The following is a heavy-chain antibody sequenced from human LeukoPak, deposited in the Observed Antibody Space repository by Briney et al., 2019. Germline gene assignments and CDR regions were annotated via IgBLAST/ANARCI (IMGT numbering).Heavy chain of an antibody. CDR3: AKHFYSLGYSYVESNFQH. Sequence: RRSLTPSGAAPGFTLSSYGMHWAGPAPGKGLEWGAVISYVGRSKAYADSVTGRYTISRDNSKNTLYLQMNSLRVEDTAVYYCAKHFYSLGYSYVESNFQHWGQGTLVTVSS. V-gene: IGHV3-30*18. J-gene: IGHJ1*01. D-gene: IGHD5-18*01. CDR2: ISYVGRSK. CDR1: GFTLSSYG.